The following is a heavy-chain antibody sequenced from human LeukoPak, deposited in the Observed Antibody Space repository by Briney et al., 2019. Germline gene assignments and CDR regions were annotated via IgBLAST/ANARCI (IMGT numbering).Heavy chain of an antibody. Sequence: GGSLRLSCAASGFTFSSYGMHWVRQAPGKGLEWVAVIWYDGSNKYYADCVKGRFTISRDNSKNTLYLQMNSLRAEDTAVYYCARDNGYSSGWYDYWGQGTLVTVSS. CDR2: IWYDGSNK. CDR1: GFTFSSYG. J-gene: IGHJ4*02. D-gene: IGHD6-19*01. CDR3: ARDNGYSSGWYDY. V-gene: IGHV3-33*01.